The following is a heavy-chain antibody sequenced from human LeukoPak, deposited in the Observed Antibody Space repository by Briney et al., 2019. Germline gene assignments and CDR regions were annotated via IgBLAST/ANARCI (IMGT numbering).Heavy chain of an antibody. J-gene: IGHJ4*02. CDR3: ARVSGILGY. Sequence: GGSLRLSCAAAGFTFSSYSMNWVRQAPGKGLEWVSYISSSSSTIYYADSVKGRFTISRDNAKNSLYLQVNSLRAEYTAVYYCARVSGILGYWGQGTLVTVSS. CDR2: ISSSSSTI. D-gene: IGHD2-15*01. V-gene: IGHV3-48*01. CDR1: GFTFSSYS.